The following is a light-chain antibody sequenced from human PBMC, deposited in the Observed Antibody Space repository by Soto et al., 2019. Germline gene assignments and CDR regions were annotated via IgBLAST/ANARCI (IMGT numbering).Light chain of an antibody. Sequence: EIVLTQSPATLSLSPGERATLSCRASQSVSSYLAWYQQKPGQAPSLLIYDASNRATGIPARFSGSWSGTDFPLTISRLGPEDFAVYYWPQRCNWPPTFGQGTKVEIK. CDR1: QSVSSY. V-gene: IGKV3-11*01. CDR2: DAS. J-gene: IGKJ2*01. CDR3: PQRCNWPPT.